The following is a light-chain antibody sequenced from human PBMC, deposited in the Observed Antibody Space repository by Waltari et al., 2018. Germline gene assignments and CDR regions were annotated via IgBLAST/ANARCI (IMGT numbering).Light chain of an antibody. CDR3: HSFDTSLSDGVV. Sequence: LTQPPSVSGAPGQRVTISCTGSSSNIGAGHDVHWYQVFPGTGPKLLIYGNNNRPSGVPDRFSGSKSGTSASLTITGLQAEDEADYYCHSFDTSLSDGVVFGGGTKVTVL. CDR1: SSNIGAGHD. J-gene: IGLJ3*02. V-gene: IGLV1-40*01. CDR2: GNN.